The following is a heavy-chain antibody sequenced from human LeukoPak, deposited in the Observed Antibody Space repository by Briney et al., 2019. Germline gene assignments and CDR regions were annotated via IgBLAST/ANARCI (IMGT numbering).Heavy chain of an antibody. CDR2: MNPSSGNT. V-gene: IGHV1-8*01. D-gene: IGHD3-10*01. CDR1: GYTFTSYD. CDR3: ASHTYYYSSGRFAY. Sequence: GASVKVSCKASGYTFTSYDSNGVRQATGQGPEWMGWMNPSSGNTGYAQRFQGRVTMTRDTSINTAYLELSSLRSEDTAVYYCASHTYYYSSGRFAYWGQGTLGTVSS. J-gene: IGHJ4*02.